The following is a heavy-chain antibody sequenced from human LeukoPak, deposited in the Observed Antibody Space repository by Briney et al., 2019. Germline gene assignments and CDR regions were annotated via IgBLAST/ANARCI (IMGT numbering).Heavy chain of an antibody. D-gene: IGHD6-6*01. CDR1: GFTFSSYA. Sequence: GGSLRLSCAASGFTFSSYAMSWVRQAPGKGLEWVSSISSSSSYIYYADSVKGRFTISRDNAKNSLYLQMNSLRAEDTAVYYCARDLYSSSSGWFDPWGQGTLVTVSS. V-gene: IGHV3-21*01. J-gene: IGHJ5*02. CDR2: ISSSSSYI. CDR3: ARDLYSSSSGWFDP.